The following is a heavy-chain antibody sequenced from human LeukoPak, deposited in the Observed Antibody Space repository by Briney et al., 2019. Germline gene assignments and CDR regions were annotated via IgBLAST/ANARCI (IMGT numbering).Heavy chain of an antibody. V-gene: IGHV1-69*04. D-gene: IGHD5-24*01. J-gene: IGHJ6*02. CDR2: IIPILGIA. CDR1: GSTFSSYA. CDR3: ARRLVEMATIGLYYYYGMDV. Sequence: ASVKVSCKASGSTFSSYAMSWVRQAPGQGLEWMGRIIPILGIANYAQKFQGRVTITADKSTSTAYMELSSLRSEDTAVYYCARRLVEMATIGLYYYYGMDVWGQGTTVTVSS.